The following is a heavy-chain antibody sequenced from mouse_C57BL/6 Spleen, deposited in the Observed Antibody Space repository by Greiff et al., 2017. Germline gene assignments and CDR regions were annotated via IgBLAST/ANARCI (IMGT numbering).Heavy chain of an antibody. Sequence: VQLQQSVAELVRPGASVKLSCTASGFNIKNTYMHWVKQRPEQGLEWIGRIDPANGNTKYAPKFQGKATLTADKSSSTAYMQLSSLTSEDSAVYYCARGYYFDYWGQGTTLTVSS. CDR1: GFNIKNTY. CDR2: IDPANGNT. J-gene: IGHJ2*01. V-gene: IGHV14-3*01. CDR3: ARGYYFDY.